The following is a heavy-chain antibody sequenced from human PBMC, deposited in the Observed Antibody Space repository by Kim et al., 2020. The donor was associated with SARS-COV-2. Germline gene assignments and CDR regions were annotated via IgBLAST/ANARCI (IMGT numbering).Heavy chain of an antibody. CDR3: AREGQLASYYYYGMDV. CDR1: GYTFTSYD. J-gene: IGHJ6*02. CDR2: MNPNSGNT. V-gene: IGHV1-8*01. Sequence: ASVKVSCKASGYTFTSYDINWVRQATGQGLEWMGWMNPNSGNTGYAQKFQGRVTMTRNTSISTAYMELSSLRSEDTAVYYCAREGQLASYYYYGMDVWGQGTTVTVSS. D-gene: IGHD6-13*01.